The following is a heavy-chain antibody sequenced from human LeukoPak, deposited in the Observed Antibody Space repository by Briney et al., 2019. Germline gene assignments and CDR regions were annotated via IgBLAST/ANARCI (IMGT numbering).Heavy chain of an antibody. J-gene: IGHJ5*02. CDR1: GYTFTSYY. Sequence: ASVKVSCKASGYTFTSYYMHWVRQAPGQGLEWMGIINPSGGSTSYAQKFQGRVTMTRDMSTSTVYMELSSLRSEDTAVYYCVRDNSVGDTAWWFDPWGQGTLVTVSS. V-gene: IGHV1-46*01. D-gene: IGHD1-26*01. CDR2: INPSGGST. CDR3: VRDNSVGDTAWWFDP.